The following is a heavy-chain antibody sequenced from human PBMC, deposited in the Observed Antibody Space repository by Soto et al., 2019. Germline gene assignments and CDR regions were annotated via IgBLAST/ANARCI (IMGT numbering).Heavy chain of an antibody. Sequence: ASVKVSCKASGYTFTSYGISWVRQAPGQGLEWMGWISAYNGNTNYAKKLQGRITMTTDTSTRTAYKKLRSLKSEDTAMYCCARDLTPGLEDHWGQGTLVTVSS. CDR2: ISAYNGNT. J-gene: IGHJ4*02. CDR1: GYTFTSYG. V-gene: IGHV1-18*01. D-gene: IGHD3-9*01. CDR3: ARDLTPGLEDH.